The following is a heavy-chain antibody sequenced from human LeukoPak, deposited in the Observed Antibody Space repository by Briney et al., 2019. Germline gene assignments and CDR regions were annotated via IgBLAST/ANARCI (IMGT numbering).Heavy chain of an antibody. Sequence: SETLSLTCTVSGDSISRTNFYWGWLRQPPGKGLEWIGSIYYSGTTNYNPSLKSRVTISVDTSKKQFSLKLRSVTAADTAVYYCARLPRYDFWSWGQGTLVTVSS. J-gene: IGHJ4*02. CDR3: ARLPRYDFWS. D-gene: IGHD3-3*01. CDR2: IYYSGTT. CDR1: GDSISRTNFY. V-gene: IGHV4-39*01.